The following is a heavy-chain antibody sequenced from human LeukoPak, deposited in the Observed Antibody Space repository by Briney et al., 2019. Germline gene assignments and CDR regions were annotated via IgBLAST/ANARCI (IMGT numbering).Heavy chain of an antibody. CDR1: GYTFTGYY. CDR3: ARAFDYGDYGFDY. D-gene: IGHD4-17*01. J-gene: IGHJ4*02. V-gene: IGHV1-2*02. Sequence: ASVKVSCKASGYTFTGYYMHWVRQAPGQGLEWMGWINPNSGGTNYAQKFQGRVTMTRDTSISTAYMELSRLRSDDTAVYYGARAFDYGDYGFDYWGQGTLVTVSS. CDR2: INPNSGGT.